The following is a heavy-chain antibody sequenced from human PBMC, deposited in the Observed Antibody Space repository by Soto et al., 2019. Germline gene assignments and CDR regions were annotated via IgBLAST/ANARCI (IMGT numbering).Heavy chain of an antibody. CDR3: ARENDDFWSGYYKGEIDY. Sequence: EVQLVESGGGLVQPGGSLRLSCAASGFTFSSYSMNWVRQAPGKGLEWDSYISSSSSTIYYADSVKGRFTISRDNAKNSLYLQLNSLRDEDTAVYYCARENDDFWSGYYKGEIDYWGQGTLVTVSS. D-gene: IGHD3-3*01. J-gene: IGHJ4*02. V-gene: IGHV3-48*02. CDR1: GFTFSSYS. CDR2: ISSSSSTI.